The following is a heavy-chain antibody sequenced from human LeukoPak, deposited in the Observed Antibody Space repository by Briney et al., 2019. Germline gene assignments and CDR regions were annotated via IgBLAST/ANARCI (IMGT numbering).Heavy chain of an antibody. CDR1: GFTFSNYA. CDR2: VSYDGSNK. J-gene: IGHJ4*02. D-gene: IGHD1-26*01. CDR3: ATIGDRRSGELYRIDY. V-gene: IGHV3-30-3*01. Sequence: GRSLRLSCAASGFTFSNYAMHWVRQAPGKGLEWVAVVSYDGSNKYYADSVKGRFTISRDNSKNTLYLQMNSLRAENAAVYYCATIGDRRSGELYRIDYWGQGTLVTVSS.